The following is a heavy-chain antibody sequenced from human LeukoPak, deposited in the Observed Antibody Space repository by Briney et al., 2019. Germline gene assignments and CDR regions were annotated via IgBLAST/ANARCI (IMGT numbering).Heavy chain of an antibody. CDR2: FDPEDGET. CDR3: ATVLLLYYYDSSGYSPTFDY. D-gene: IGHD3-22*01. J-gene: IGHJ4*02. CDR1: GYTLTELS. Sequence: GASVKVSCKVSGYTLTELSMHWVRQAPGKGLEWMGGFDPEDGETIYAQKFQGRVTMTEDTSTDTAYMELSSLRSEDTAVYYCATVLLLYYYDSSGYSPTFDYWGQGTLVTVSS. V-gene: IGHV1-24*01.